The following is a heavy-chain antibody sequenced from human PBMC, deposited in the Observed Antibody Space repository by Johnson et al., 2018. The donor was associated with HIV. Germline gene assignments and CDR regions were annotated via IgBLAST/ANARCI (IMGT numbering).Heavy chain of an antibody. CDR3: AKDKDAFDI. CDR2: ISYDGGSK. J-gene: IGHJ3*02. V-gene: IGHV3-30*18. CDR1: GFAVSSNY. Sequence: VQLVESGGGLIQPGGSLRLSCAASGFAVSSNYMSWVRQAPRKGLEWVAVISYDGGSKYYADPVKGRFTISRDNSKNTLYLQMNSLRAEDTAVYYCAKDKDAFDIWGQGTMVTVSS.